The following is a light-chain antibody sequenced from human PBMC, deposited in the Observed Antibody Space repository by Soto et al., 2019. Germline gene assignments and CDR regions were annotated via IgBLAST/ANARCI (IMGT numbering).Light chain of an antibody. Sequence: QSVLTQPPSVSGSPGQSVTISCTGTSSDLGSYNRVSWYQQPPGSAPKLIIYEVSNRPSGVPDRFSGSKSGKTASLTISGLQAEDEADYYCSLYAGSNNVVFGGGTKVTVL. J-gene: IGLJ2*01. CDR3: SLYAGSNNVV. CDR2: EVS. CDR1: SSDLGSYNR. V-gene: IGLV2-18*01.